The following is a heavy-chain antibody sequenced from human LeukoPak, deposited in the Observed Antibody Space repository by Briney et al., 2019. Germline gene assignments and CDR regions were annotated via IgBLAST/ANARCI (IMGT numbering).Heavy chain of an antibody. CDR2: ISYDGTNK. CDR1: GFTFSSYA. CDR3: TTDGEDDSSGFYSDY. D-gene: IGHD3-22*01. J-gene: IGHJ4*02. V-gene: IGHV3-30*04. Sequence: PGGSLRLSCAASGFTFSSYAMHWVRQAPGKGLEWVTMISYDGTNKYYADSVKGRFTISRDDSKNILYLQMNSLKTEDTAVYYCTTDGEDDSSGFYSDYWGQGTLVTVSS.